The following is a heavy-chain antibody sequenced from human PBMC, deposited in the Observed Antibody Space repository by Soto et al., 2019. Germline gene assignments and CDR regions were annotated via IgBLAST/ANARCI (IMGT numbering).Heavy chain of an antibody. CDR1: GYSFSDYF. D-gene: IGHD1-26*01. J-gene: IGHJ6*02. CDR2: INPKTAAT. CDR3: ARIKWGLNYYNGMDV. V-gene: IGHV1-2*02. Sequence: QVQLVQSGAEVKKSGASVKVSCKPSGYSFSDYFIQWVRQAPGQGLEWVAWINPKTAATNYAKKFQGRVYLTWDTSSTTAYMELTRLRPDDTADYYCARIKWGLNYYNGMDVWGQGTTVIVSS.